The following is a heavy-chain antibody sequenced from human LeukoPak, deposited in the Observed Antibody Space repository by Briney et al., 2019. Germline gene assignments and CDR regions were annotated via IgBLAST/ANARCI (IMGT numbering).Heavy chain of an antibody. Sequence: ASVKVSCKASGYTFTSYGISWVRQAPGQGLEWMGWISAYNGNTNYAQKLQGRVTMTTDTSTSTAYMELRSLRSDDTAVYYCARDCSGGSCYSHYYYYYMDVWGKGTTVTVSS. D-gene: IGHD2-15*01. J-gene: IGHJ6*03. V-gene: IGHV1-18*01. CDR1: GYTFTSYG. CDR3: ARDCSGGSCYSHYYYYYMDV. CDR2: ISAYNGNT.